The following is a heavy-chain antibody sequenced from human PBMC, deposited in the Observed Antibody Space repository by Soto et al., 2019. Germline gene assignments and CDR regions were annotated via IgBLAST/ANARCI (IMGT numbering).Heavy chain of an antibody. Sequence: RGSLRLSCAASGFTFSSYGMHWVRQAPGKGLEWVAVISYDGSNRYYADSVKGRFTISRDNSKNTLYLQMNSLRAEDTAVYYCAKDHVSIAAPAYFDYSGQGTLVTVSS. D-gene: IGHD6-25*01. CDR1: GFTFSSYG. CDR2: ISYDGSNR. J-gene: IGHJ4*02. CDR3: AKDHVSIAAPAYFDY. V-gene: IGHV3-30*18.